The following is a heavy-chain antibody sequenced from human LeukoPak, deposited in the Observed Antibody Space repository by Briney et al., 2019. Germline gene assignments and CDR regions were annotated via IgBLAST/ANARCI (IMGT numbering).Heavy chain of an antibody. CDR2: IYYSGST. CDR3: ARDRIYGSGSYSYYYYGMDV. V-gene: IGHV4-59*01. J-gene: IGHJ6*02. CDR1: GGSISSYY. D-gene: IGHD3-10*01. Sequence: SETQSLTCTVSGGSISSYYWSWIRQPPGRGLEWIGYIYYSGSTNYNPSLKSRVTISVDTSKNQFSLKLSSVTAADTAVYYCARDRIYGSGSYSYYYYGMDVWGQGTTVTVSS.